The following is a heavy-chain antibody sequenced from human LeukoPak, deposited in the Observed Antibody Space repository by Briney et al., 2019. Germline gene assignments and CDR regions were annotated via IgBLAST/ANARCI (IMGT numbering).Heavy chain of an antibody. J-gene: IGHJ5*02. D-gene: IGHD1-14*01. Sequence: SETLSLTCTVSGYSISSGYYWGWIRQPPGKGLEWIGSIYHSGSTYYNPSLKSRVTISVDTSKNQFSLKLSSVTAADTAVYYCARRRRSTIGTIDPWGQGTLVTVSS. CDR1: GYSISSGYY. CDR2: IYHSGST. CDR3: ARRRRSTIGTIDP. V-gene: IGHV4-38-2*02.